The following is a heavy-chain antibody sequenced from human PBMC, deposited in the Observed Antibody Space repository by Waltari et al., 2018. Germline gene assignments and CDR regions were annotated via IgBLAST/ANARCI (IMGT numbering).Heavy chain of an antibody. Sequence: QVQLQQWGASLLKPSETLSLPCAVYGGSLRGFYWRWIRSPPGKGLEWIGEIYYSGDVNYNPSLKSRLTISVDTSKNQFSLKLTSVTAADTAVYYCARWPSTQYEFWGQGTLVTVSS. CDR2: IYYSGDV. CDR3: ARWPSTQYEF. D-gene: IGHD2-2*01. CDR1: GGSLRGFY. J-gene: IGHJ4*02. V-gene: IGHV4-34*01.